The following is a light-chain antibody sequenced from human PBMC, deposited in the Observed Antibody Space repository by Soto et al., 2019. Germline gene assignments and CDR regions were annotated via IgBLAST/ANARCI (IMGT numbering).Light chain of an antibody. V-gene: IGKV3-20*01. CDR3: QQYGSSPWP. Sequence: ESVLTQSPGTQSLSPGERATLSCRASQSVSSSYLAWYQHKPGQAPRLLIYGASSRATGIPDRFSGSGSGTDFTLTISRLEPEDFAVYYCQQYGSSPWPFGQGTKVEIK. J-gene: IGKJ1*01. CDR2: GAS. CDR1: QSVSSSY.